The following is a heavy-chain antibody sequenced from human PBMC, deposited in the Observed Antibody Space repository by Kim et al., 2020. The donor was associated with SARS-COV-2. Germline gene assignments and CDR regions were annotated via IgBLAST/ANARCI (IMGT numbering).Heavy chain of an antibody. J-gene: IGHJ4*02. V-gene: IGHV3-53*01. D-gene: IGHD6-19*01. CDR3: ARDPNPQEEYSSGSGY. CDR1: GFTVSSNY. CDR2: IYSGGST. Sequence: GGSLRLSCAASGFTVSSNYMSWVRQAPGKGLEWVSVIYSGGSTYYADSVKGRFTISRDNSKNTLYLQMNSLRAEDTAVYYCARDPNPQEEYSSGSGYWGQGTLVTVSS.